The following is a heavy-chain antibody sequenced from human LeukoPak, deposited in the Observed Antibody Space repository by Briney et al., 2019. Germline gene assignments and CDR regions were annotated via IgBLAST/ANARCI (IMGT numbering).Heavy chain of an antibody. D-gene: IGHD1-7*01. V-gene: IGHV3-9*01. CDR2: ISWNSGSI. Sequence: PGGSLRLSCAASGFTFDDYAKHWVRQAPGKGLEWVSGISWNSGSIGYADSVKGRFTISRDNAKNSLYLQMNSLRAEDTALYYCAKDIAAWNYDTVFDYWGQGTLVTVSS. CDR1: GFTFDDYA. J-gene: IGHJ4*02. CDR3: AKDIAAWNYDTVFDY.